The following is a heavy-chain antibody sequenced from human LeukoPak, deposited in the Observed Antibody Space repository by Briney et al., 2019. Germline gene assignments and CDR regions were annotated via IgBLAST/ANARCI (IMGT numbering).Heavy chain of an antibody. Sequence: PSETLSLTCTVSGDSISSYYWSWIRQPPGKGLEWIGYIYNSGRTNYSPSLKGRVTISVDTTKNRFSLTLTSATAADTAVYYCARVPPIPPHDSRQVLFDYWGQGTLVTVSP. J-gene: IGHJ4*02. CDR3: ARVPPIPPHDSRQVLFDY. D-gene: IGHD3-22*01. CDR1: GDSISSYY. CDR2: IYNSGRT. V-gene: IGHV4-59*01.